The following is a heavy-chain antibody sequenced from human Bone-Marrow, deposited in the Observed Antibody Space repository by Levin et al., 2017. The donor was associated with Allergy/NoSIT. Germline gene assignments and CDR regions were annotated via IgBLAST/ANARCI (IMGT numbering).Heavy chain of an antibody. CDR1: GFTFSSYA. CDR3: AREEIVVVIPFDI. V-gene: IGHV3-30*04. J-gene: IGHJ3*02. D-gene: IGHD3-22*01. CDR2: ISYDGSNK. Sequence: LSLTCAASGFTFSSYAMHWVRQAPGKGLEWVAVISYDGSNKYYADSVKGRFTISRDNSKNTLYLQMNSLRAEDTAVYYCAREEIVVVIPFDIWGQGTMVTVSS.